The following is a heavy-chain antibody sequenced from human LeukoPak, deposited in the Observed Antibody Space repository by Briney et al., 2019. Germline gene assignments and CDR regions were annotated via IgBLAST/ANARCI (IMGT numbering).Heavy chain of an antibody. CDR1: GFTFSNAW. D-gene: IGHD4-23*01. CDR3: ASGNTVVTPMDY. V-gene: IGHV3-15*01. J-gene: IGHJ4*02. CDR2: ILSKPAGGTT. Sequence: GGSLRLSCTASGFTFSNAWMNWVRQGPGKGLEWVGRILSKPAGGTTDYAAPVKGRFTISRDDSKNTVYLQMNSLRAEDTAVYYCASGNTVVTPMDYWGQGTLVTVSS.